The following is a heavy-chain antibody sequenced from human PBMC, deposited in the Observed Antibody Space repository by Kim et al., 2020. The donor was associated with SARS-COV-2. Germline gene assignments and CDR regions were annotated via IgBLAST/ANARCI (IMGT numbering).Heavy chain of an antibody. Sequence: SETLSLTCTVSGGSISSYYWSWIRQPPGKGLEWIGYIYYSGSTNYNPSLKSRVTISVDTSKNQFSLKLSSVTAADTAVYYCACGYYAYFDYWGQGTLVTVSS. CDR1: GGSISSYY. V-gene: IGHV4-59*13. D-gene: IGHD3-22*01. CDR3: ACGYYAYFDY. J-gene: IGHJ4*02. CDR2: IYYSGST.